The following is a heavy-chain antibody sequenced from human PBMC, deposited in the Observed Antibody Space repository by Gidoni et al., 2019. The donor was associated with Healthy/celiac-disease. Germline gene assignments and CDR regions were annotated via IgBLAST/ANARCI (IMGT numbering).Heavy chain of an antibody. CDR3: ARDVVATILYYFDY. V-gene: IGHV3-33*01. CDR1: GFTFSSYG. Sequence: QVQLVESGGGVVQPGRSLRLSCAASGFTFSSYGMHWVRQAPGKGLEWVAVRWYDGSNKYYADSVKGRFTISRDNSKNTLYLQMNSLRAEDTAVYYCARDVVATILYYFDYWGQGTLVTVSS. CDR2: RWYDGSNK. J-gene: IGHJ4*02. D-gene: IGHD5-12*01.